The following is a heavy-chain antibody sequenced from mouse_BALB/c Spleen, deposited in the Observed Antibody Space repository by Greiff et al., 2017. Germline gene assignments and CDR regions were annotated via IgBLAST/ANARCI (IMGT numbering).Heavy chain of an antibody. V-gene: IGHV5-6-5*01. D-gene: IGHD1-1*01. CDR2: ISSGGST. Sequence: EVQGVESGGDLVKPGGSLKLSCAASGFTFSSYGMSWVRQTPDKRLEWVATISSGGSTYYPDSVKGRFTISRDNARNILYLQMSSLRSEDTAMYYCARVHYGSSWFAYWGQGTLVTVSA. J-gene: IGHJ3*01. CDR3: ARVHYGSSWFAY. CDR1: GFTFSSYG.